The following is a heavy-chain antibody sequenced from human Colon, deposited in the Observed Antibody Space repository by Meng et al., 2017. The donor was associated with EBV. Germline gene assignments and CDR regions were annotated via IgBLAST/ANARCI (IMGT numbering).Heavy chain of an antibody. J-gene: IGHJ2*01. V-gene: IGHV7-4-1*02. CDR3: ARGGPYPDSSGFHWYFDL. Sequence: QVQVVQSGYGLKKPGASVKVSCKASGYTFINYAINWVRQAPGQGLEWMGWINTHTGNPTYGQGFTGRFVLSSDTSVSTANLQISSLKAEDTAVYYCARGGPYPDSSGFHWYFDLWGRGTLVTVSS. CDR1: GYTFINYA. CDR2: INTHTGNP. D-gene: IGHD3-22*01.